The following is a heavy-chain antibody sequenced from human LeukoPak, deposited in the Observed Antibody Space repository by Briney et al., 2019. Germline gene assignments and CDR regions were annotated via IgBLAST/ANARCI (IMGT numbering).Heavy chain of an antibody. D-gene: IGHD6-6*01. J-gene: IGHJ5*02. CDR1: GFTFSSSW. CDR3: ARTGIAARPTVWFDP. Sequence: GGSLRLSCAVFGFTFSSSWMHWVRQAPGKGLVWVSHINSDGSSTNYADSVKGRFTISRDNAKNTLYLQMNSLRAEDTAVYYCARTGIAARPTVWFDPWGQGTLVTVSS. V-gene: IGHV3-74*01. CDR2: INSDGSST.